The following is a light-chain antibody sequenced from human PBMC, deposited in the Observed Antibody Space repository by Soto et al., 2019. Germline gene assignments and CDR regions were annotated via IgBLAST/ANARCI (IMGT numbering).Light chain of an antibody. CDR3: DTWDSNGRV. CDR2: LEGSGTY. V-gene: IGLV4-60*03. Sequence: QSVLTQSSSASAALGSSVKLTCTLSSGHSTSIIAWHQQQPGKAPRYLMKLEGSGTYNKGSGVPHRFSGSSSGADRYLTISNLQSEDEADYYCDTWDSNGRVFGGGTKLTVL. CDR1: SGHSTSI. J-gene: IGLJ3*02.